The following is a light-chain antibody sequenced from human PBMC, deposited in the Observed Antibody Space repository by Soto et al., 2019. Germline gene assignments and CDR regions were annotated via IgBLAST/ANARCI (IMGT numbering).Light chain of an antibody. CDR3: QQYGSSPRT. Sequence: PGERATLSCRASQSVSSSYLAWYQQKPGQAPRLLIYGASSRASGTPDRFSGSGSGTDFTLTISRLEPEDFAVYYCQQYGSSPRTFGQGTKVEIK. CDR1: QSVSSSY. J-gene: IGKJ1*01. V-gene: IGKV3-20*01. CDR2: GAS.